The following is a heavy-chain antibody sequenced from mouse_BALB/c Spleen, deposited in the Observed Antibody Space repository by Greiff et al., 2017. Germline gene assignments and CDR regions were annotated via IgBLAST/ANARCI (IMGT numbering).Heavy chain of an antibody. V-gene: IGHV14-3*02. CDR3: ARSGLRLQYYYAMDY. D-gene: IGHD1-2*01. CDR2: IDPANGNT. J-gene: IGHJ4*01. CDR1: GFNIKDTY. Sequence: EVQLQQSGAELVKPGASVKLSCTASGFNIKDTYMHWVKQRPEQGLEWIGRIDPANGNTKYDPKFQGKATITADTSSNTAYLQLSSLTSEDTAVYYCARSGLRLQYYYAMDYWGQGTSVTVSS.